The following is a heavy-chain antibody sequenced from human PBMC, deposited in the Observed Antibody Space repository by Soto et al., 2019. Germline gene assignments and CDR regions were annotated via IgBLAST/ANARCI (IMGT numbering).Heavy chain of an antibody. D-gene: IGHD3-16*01. CDR1: GFTFSNYY. CDR2: IRNKANSYST. V-gene: IGHV3-72*01. CDR3: ASPLYSDTHKGSDFDI. Sequence: EVQLVESGGTLVQPGGSLRLSCAASGFTFSNYYMDWVRQDPGKGLEWVGGIRNKANSYSTEYAASVKGRFTFSIDDSKNSLDMQMHSLKIEDTAAYYWASPLYSDTHKGSDFDIWGQGTMVTVSS. J-gene: IGHJ3*02.